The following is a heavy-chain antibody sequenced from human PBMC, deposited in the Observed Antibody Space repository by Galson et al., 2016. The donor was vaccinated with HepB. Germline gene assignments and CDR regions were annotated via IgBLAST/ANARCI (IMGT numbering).Heavy chain of an antibody. V-gene: IGHV4-34*01. J-gene: IGHJ6*04. CDR3: ARARVTVTTGRRYYYGIDA. CDR1: GGSFSGYY. CDR2: INDSESR. D-gene: IGHD4-11*01. Sequence: SETLSLTCAVYGGSFSGYYWTWIRQPPGKGLEWIGDINDSESRNYNPSLESRVTMSVDTSKNQFSLSVTSVTAADTAAYYCARARVTVTTGRRYYYGIDAWGNGTTVTVSS.